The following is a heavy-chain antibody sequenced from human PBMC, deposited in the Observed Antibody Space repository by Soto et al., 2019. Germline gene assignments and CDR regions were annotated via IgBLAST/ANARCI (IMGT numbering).Heavy chain of an antibody. J-gene: IGHJ3*02. CDR2: IKSKTDGGTT. CDR3: TTDDVNIVVVAQDAFDI. CDR1: GGTCINAW. D-gene: IGHD2-15*01. Sequence: VGSLRLSCAASGGTCINAWMSWVRQATGKGLEWVGRIKSKTDGGTTDYAAPVKGRFTISRDDSKNTLYLQMNSLKTEDTAVYYCTTDDVNIVVVAQDAFDIWGQGTMVTVSS. V-gene: IGHV3-15*01.